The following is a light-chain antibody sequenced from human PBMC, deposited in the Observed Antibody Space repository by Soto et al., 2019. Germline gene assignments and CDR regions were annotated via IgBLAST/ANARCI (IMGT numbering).Light chain of an antibody. V-gene: IGLV1-40*01. CDR1: SSNIGAGYD. Sequence: QSVLTQPPSVSGAPGQRVTISCTGSSSNIGAGYDVHWYQQLPGTAPKLLIYGNSNRPSGVPDRFSGSKSGTLASLAITGLQAEDEADDYCQSYDSSLSGPVVFGGGTKLTVL. CDR2: GNS. J-gene: IGLJ2*01. CDR3: QSYDSSLSGPVV.